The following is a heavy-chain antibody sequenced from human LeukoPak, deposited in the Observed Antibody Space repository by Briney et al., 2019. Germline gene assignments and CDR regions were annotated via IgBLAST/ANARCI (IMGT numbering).Heavy chain of an antibody. Sequence: SETLSLTCEVFGGSFSGYYWTWIRQPPGKGLEWLGEIIHDGSTTYNPSPESRVTISVDTSKNQFSLKLRSVTAADSAVYYCARGPYYFDSSEYNYWGQGTLVTVSS. CDR1: GGSFSGYY. V-gene: IGHV4-34*01. D-gene: IGHD3-22*01. J-gene: IGHJ4*02. CDR3: ARGPYYFDSSEYNY. CDR2: IIHDGST.